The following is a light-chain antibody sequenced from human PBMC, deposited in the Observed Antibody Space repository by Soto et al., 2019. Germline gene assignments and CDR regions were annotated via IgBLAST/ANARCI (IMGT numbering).Light chain of an antibody. CDR1: QSISSY. V-gene: IGKV3-11*01. Sequence: EIVLAQSPATLSLSPGERATLSCRASQSISSYLAWYQQKPGQAPRLLIYDASNRATGIPARFSGSGSGTDFTLTISSLQSEDFAVYYCQQYNNWPLTFGQGTKVDIK. CDR2: DAS. J-gene: IGKJ1*01. CDR3: QQYNNWPLT.